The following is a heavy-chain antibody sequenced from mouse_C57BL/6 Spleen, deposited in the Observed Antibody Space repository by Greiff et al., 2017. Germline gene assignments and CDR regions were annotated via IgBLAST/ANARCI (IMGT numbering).Heavy chain of an antibody. Sequence: EVKVVESGEGLVKPGGSLKLSCAASGFTFSSYAMSWVRQTPEKRLEWVAYISSGGDYIYYADTVKGRFTISRDNARNTLYLQMSSLKSEDTAMYYCTRETTGVADWYFDVWGTGTTVTVSS. CDR3: TRETTGVADWYFDV. D-gene: IGHD1-1*01. J-gene: IGHJ1*03. CDR2: ISSGGDYI. CDR1: GFTFSSYA. V-gene: IGHV5-9-1*02.